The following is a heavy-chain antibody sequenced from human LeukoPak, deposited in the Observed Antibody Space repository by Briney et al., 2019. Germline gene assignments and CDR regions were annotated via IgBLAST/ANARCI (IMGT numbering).Heavy chain of an antibody. CDR2: IYPGDSDT. CDR1: GYSFTSYW. CDR3: ARPVRATTVDAFDI. Sequence: GESLKISCKTSGYSFTSYWIGWVRQMPGKGLERMGIIYPGDSDTRYSPSFQGQVTISADKSISTVYLQWSSLKAADTAMYYCARPVRATTVDAFDIWGQGTMVTVSS. V-gene: IGHV5-51*01. J-gene: IGHJ3*02. D-gene: IGHD4-17*01.